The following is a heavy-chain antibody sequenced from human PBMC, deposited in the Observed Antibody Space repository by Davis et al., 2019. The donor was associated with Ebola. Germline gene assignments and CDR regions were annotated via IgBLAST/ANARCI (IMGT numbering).Heavy chain of an antibody. CDR1: GGSISSGGYY. CDR3: AREGIGTTVTTPLGYYYYYMDV. V-gene: IGHV4-31*03. D-gene: IGHD4-17*01. J-gene: IGHJ6*03. Sequence: PSETLSLTCTVSGGSISSGGYYWSWIRQHPGKGLEWIGYIYYSGSTYYNPSLKSRVTISVDTSKNQFSLKLSSVTAADTAVYYCAREGIGTTVTTPLGYYYYYMDVWGKGTTVTVSS. CDR2: IYYSGST.